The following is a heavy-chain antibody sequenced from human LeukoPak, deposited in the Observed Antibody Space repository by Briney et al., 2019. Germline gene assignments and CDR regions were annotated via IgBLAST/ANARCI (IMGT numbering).Heavy chain of an antibody. J-gene: IGHJ4*02. CDR2: IYYSGST. V-gene: IGHV4-59*01. D-gene: IGHD2-2*01. CDR1: GGSISSYS. Sequence: PSETLSLTCTVSGGSISSYSWTWIRQPPGKGLEWIGYIYYSGSTNYNPSLKSRVTISVDTSKNQFSLRLSSVTAADMAVYYCARLMTSSAGRDYWGQGTLVTVSS. CDR3: ARLMTSSAGRDY.